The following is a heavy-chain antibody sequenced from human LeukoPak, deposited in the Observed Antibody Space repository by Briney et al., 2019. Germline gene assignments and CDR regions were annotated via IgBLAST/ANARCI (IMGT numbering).Heavy chain of an antibody. CDR2: IYYSGST. CDR3: ARGVDYDNNYFQYGMDV. J-gene: IGHJ6*02. D-gene: IGHD3-9*01. CDR1: GGSISSYY. V-gene: IGHV4-59*01. Sequence: SETLSLTYTVSGGSISSYYWSWIRQPPGKGLEWIGYIYYSGSTNYNPSLKSRVTISVDRSKNQFSLKLNSVTAADTAVYYCARGVDYDNNYFQYGMDVWGRGTTVTVSS.